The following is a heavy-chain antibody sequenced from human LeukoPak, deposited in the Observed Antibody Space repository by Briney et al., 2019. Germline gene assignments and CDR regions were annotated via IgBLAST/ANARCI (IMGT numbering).Heavy chain of an antibody. V-gene: IGHV4-59*01. Sequence: SETLSLTCTVSGGSISSYYWSWIRQPPGKGLEWIGYIYYSGSTNYNPSLKSRGTISVDTSNNQFSLKLTSVTAADTAVYYCARSGTGNSAGFDCWGQGTLVTVSS. CDR1: GGSISSYY. D-gene: IGHD3-10*01. J-gene: IGHJ4*02. CDR3: ARSGTGNSAGFDC. CDR2: IYYSGST.